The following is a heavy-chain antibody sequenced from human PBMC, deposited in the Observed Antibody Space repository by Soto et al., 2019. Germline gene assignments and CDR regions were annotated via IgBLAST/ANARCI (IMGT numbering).Heavy chain of an antibody. CDR1: GFSFSTYR. J-gene: IGHJ2*01. D-gene: IGHD6-6*01. Sequence: PXGSLRISCAASGFSFSTYRMNWVRQAPGRGLEWVSSISTSSTYIYYADSVKGRFTISRDNAKNSLYLQMNSLRAEDTAVYYCARGYGSSHFWYFDIWGRGTLVTVSS. CDR2: ISTSSTYI. CDR3: ARGYGSSHFWYFDI. V-gene: IGHV3-21*01.